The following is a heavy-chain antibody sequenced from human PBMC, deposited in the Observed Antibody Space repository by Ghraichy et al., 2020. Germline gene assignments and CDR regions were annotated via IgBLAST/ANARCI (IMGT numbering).Heavy chain of an antibody. CDR3: ARDPSYDILTGPKGFDP. V-gene: IGHV1-18*01. Sequence: ASVQVSCKASGYTFTSYGISWVRQAPGQGLEWMGWISAYNGNTNYAQKLQGRVTMTTDTSTSTAYMELRSLRSDDTAVYYCARDPSYDILTGPKGFDPWGQGTLVTVSS. CDR1: GYTFTSYG. CDR2: ISAYNGNT. J-gene: IGHJ5*02. D-gene: IGHD3-9*01.